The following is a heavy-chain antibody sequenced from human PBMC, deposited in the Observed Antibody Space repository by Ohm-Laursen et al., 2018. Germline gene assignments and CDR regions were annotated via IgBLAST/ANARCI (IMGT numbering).Heavy chain of an antibody. CDR2: IYYSGST. J-gene: IGHJ4*02. D-gene: IGHD1-26*01. Sequence: SETLSLTCTVSGGSISSGGYYWSWIRQHPGKGLEWIGYIYYSGSTNYNPSLKSRVTISVDTSKNQFSLKLSSVTAADTAVYYCARDGSGSYFDYWGQGTLVTVSS. CDR3: ARDGSGSYFDY. CDR1: GGSISSGGYY. V-gene: IGHV4-61*08.